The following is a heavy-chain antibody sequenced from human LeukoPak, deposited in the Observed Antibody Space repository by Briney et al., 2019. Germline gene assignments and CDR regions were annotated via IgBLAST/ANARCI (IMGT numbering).Heavy chain of an antibody. CDR3: ARDQRVDCSITTCYQSYFDR. Sequence: GRSLRLSCAASGFTFSNYWMSWVRQAPGKGLEWVANIKQDGSEKYYVDSVKGRFTVSRDNSKNSLYLQMSSLRAEDTAVYYCARDQRVDCSITTCYQSYFDRWGQGTLVTVSS. D-gene: IGHD2-2*01. CDR1: GFTFSNYW. J-gene: IGHJ4*02. V-gene: IGHV3-7*01. CDR2: IKQDGSEK.